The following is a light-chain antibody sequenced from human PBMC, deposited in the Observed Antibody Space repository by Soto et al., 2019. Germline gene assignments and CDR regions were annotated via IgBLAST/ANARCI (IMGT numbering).Light chain of an antibody. V-gene: IGKV3-20*01. CDR3: QQYYSYPLT. CDR1: QSVSSY. Sequence: ENVLTQSPGTLSLSPGARAPLSCRASQSVSSYLAWYQQKPGQAPRLLIYGASSRATGIPDRFSGSGSGTDFTLTISRLEPEDFATYYCQQYYSYPLTFGGGTKVDIK. CDR2: GAS. J-gene: IGKJ4*01.